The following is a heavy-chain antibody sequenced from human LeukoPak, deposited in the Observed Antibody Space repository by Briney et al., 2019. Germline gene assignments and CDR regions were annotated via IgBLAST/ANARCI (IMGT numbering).Heavy chain of an antibody. J-gene: IGHJ4*02. Sequence: GGSLRLSCAASGFTFSSYAMHWVRQAPGKGLEWVAVISYDGSNKYYADSVKGRFTISRDNSKNTLYLQMNSLKASDTAMYYCARRLYCSSTSCYKSFWGAYEEWGQGTLVTVSS. D-gene: IGHD2-2*02. CDR1: GFTFSSYA. CDR2: ISYDGSNK. CDR3: ARRLYCSSTSCYKSFWGAYEE. V-gene: IGHV3-30-3*01.